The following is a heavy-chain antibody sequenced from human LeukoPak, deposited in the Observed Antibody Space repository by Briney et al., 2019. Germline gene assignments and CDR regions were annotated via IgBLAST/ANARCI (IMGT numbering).Heavy chain of an antibody. CDR1: GFTFSSYA. Sequence: GGSLRLSCVASGFTFSSYAMSWVRQAPGKGLEWVSAISGSGGSTYYADSVKGRFTISRDNSKNTLYLQMSSLRAEDTAVYYCAKVPPTYYDFWSGYYGWGQGTLVTVSS. J-gene: IGHJ4*02. D-gene: IGHD3-3*01. V-gene: IGHV3-23*01. CDR3: AKVPPTYYDFWSGYYG. CDR2: ISGSGGST.